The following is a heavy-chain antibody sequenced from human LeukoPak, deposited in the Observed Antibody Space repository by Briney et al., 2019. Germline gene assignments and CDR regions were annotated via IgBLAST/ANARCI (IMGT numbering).Heavy chain of an antibody. CDR2: IRSKAYVGTT. V-gene: IGHV3-49*04. D-gene: IGHD3-10*01. Sequence: AGGSLRLSCTASGFTFGDYAMSWVRQAPGKGLEWVGFIRSKAYVGTTEYAASVKCRFTISRADSKSIAYLQMNSLKTEDTAVYYCTREATYYYGSGSQPQFDYWGQGTLVTVSS. CDR1: GFTFGDYA. J-gene: IGHJ4*02. CDR3: TREATYYYGSGSQPQFDY.